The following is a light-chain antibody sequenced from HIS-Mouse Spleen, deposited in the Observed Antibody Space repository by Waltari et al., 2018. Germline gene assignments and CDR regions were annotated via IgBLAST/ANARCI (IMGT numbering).Light chain of an antibody. V-gene: IGLV2-11*01. J-gene: IGLJ3*02. Sequence: QSALTQPRSVSGSPGQSVTISCTGTSSDVGGYNYVSWYQQHPGKAPKLMIYDVSKRPSGVPDRFSGPHAGNTAALTISGLQAEDEADYYCCSYAGSYTWVFGGGTKLTVL. CDR1: SSDVGGYNY. CDR2: DVS. CDR3: CSYAGSYTWV.